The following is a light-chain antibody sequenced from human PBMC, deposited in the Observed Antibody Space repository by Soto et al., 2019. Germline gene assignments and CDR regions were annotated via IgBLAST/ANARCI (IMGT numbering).Light chain of an antibody. J-gene: IGKJ5*01. CDR1: QSVSSSY. V-gene: IGKV3-20*01. Sequence: EIVLTQSPGTLSLSPGERATLSCRASQSVSSSYLAWYQQKPGQAPRLLIYGASSRATGIPDRFSGSGSGTDFTFTISSLQPEDIATYYCQQYDNLPITFGQGTRLE. CDR2: GAS. CDR3: QQYDNLPIT.